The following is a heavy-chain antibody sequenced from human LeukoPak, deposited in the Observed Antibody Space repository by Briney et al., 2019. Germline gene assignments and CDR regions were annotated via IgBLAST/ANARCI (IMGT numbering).Heavy chain of an antibody. CDR3: TRVGGSSSGWYHH. D-gene: IGHD6-19*01. J-gene: IGHJ1*01. Sequence: GASVKVSCKASGFTFTNYIMHWVRQAPGQRLEWMGWINAGNGNTKYSQKFQGRVTITRDTSASTAYMELSSLSSEDTAVYYCTRVGGSSSGWYHHWSQGTLVTVSS. CDR2: INAGNGNT. V-gene: IGHV1-3*01. CDR1: GFTFTNYI.